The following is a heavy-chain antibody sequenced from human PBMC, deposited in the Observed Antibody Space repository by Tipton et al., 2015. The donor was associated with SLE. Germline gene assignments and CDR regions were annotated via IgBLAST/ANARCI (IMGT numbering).Heavy chain of an antibody. CDR2: ISSSSYYI. D-gene: IGHD6-19*01. Sequence: GSLRLSCAVSGFTFSNYSMNWVRQAPGKGLEWVSSISSSSYYIYYADSVKGRFTISRDNAKKSLYLQMNSLRAEDTAVYYCAKSFSGWYDYFDYWGQGTLVTVSS. V-gene: IGHV3-21*04. CDR3: AKSFSGWYDYFDY. J-gene: IGHJ4*02. CDR1: GFTFSNYS.